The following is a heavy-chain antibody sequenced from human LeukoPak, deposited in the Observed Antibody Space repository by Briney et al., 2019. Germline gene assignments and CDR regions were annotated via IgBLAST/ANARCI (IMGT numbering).Heavy chain of an antibody. D-gene: IGHD2-15*01. CDR2: ISSSGSTI. Sequence: GGSLRLSCAASGFTFSSYEMNWVRQAPGKGPEWVLYISSSGSTIYYADSVKGRFTISRDNAKNSLYLQMNSLRAEDTAVYYCARDVAYCSGGSCYGMDVWGQGTTVTVSS. J-gene: IGHJ6*02. CDR1: GFTFSSYE. V-gene: IGHV3-48*03. CDR3: ARDVAYCSGGSCYGMDV.